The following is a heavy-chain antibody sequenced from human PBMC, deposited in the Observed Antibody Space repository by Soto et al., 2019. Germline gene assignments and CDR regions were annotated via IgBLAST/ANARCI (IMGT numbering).Heavy chain of an antibody. V-gene: IGHV4-39*01. Sequence: SETLSLTCTVSGGSISSSSYYWGWIRQPPGKGLEWIGSIYYSGSTYYNPSLKSRVTISVDTSKNQFSLKLSSVTAADTAVYYCARRRAAAAELNWFAPWGQGTLVTVSS. CDR3: ARRRAAAAELNWFAP. J-gene: IGHJ5*02. D-gene: IGHD6-13*01. CDR2: IYYSGST. CDR1: GGSISSSSYY.